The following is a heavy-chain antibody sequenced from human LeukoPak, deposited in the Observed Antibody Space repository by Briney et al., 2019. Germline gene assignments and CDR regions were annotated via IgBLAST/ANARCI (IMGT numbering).Heavy chain of an antibody. Sequence: SETLSLTCAVYGESFSGYYWSWIRRPPGKGLEWIGEINRNGTTNYNPSLKSRVTISIDTSKNQFSLKLSSVTAADTAVYYCARTAFWSGYLDYWGQGTLVTVSS. CDR3: ARTAFWSGYLDY. D-gene: IGHD3-3*01. CDR2: INRNGTT. J-gene: IGHJ4*02. V-gene: IGHV4-34*01. CDR1: GESFSGYY.